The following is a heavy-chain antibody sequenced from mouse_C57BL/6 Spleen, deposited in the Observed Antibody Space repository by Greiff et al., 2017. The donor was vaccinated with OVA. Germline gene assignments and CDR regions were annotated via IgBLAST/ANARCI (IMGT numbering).Heavy chain of an antibody. CDR2: ISSGSSTI. CDR1: GFTFSDYG. Sequence: EVNLVESGGGLVKPGGSLKLSCAASGFTFSDYGMHWVRQAPEKGLEWVAYISSGSSTIYYADTVKGRFTISRDNAKNTLFLQMTSLRSEDTAMYYCARRSSGSKSYFDYWGQGTTLTVSS. V-gene: IGHV5-17*01. D-gene: IGHD3-2*02. CDR3: ARRSSGSKSYFDY. J-gene: IGHJ2*01.